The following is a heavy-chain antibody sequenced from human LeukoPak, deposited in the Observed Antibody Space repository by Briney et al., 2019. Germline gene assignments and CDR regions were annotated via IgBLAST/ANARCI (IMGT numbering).Heavy chain of an antibody. CDR3: ARGIEYYDILTGYEPPDY. CDR1: EYTFTSYY. J-gene: IGHJ4*02. D-gene: IGHD3-9*01. CDR2: INPSGGST. V-gene: IGHV1-46*03. Sequence: ASVKVSCKASEYTFTSYYMHWVRQAPGQGLEWMGIINPSGGSTSYAQKFQGRVTMTRDTSTSTVYMELSSLRSEDTAVYYCARGIEYYDILTGYEPPDYWGQGTLVTVSS.